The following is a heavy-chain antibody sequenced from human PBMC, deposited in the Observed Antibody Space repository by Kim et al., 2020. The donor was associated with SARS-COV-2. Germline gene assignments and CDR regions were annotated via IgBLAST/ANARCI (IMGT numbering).Heavy chain of an antibody. CDR1: GGSISSYY. V-gene: IGHV4-59*13. D-gene: IGHD6-19*01. J-gene: IGHJ6*02. Sequence: SETLSLTCTVSGGSISSYYWSWIRQPPGKGLEWIGYIYYSGSTNYNPSLKSRVTISVDTSKNQFSLKLSSVTAADTAVYYCARVGGAVAGTYYYYYYGMDVWGQGTTVTVSS. CDR3: ARVGGAVAGTYYYYYYGMDV. CDR2: IYYSGST.